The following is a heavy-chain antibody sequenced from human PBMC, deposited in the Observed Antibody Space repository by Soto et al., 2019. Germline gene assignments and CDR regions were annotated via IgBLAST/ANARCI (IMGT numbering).Heavy chain of an antibody. V-gene: IGHV3-21*01. Sequence: GGSLRLSCAASGFTFSSYSMNWVRQAPGKGLEWVSSISSSSSYIYYADSVKGRFTISRDNAKNSLYLQMNSLRAEDTAVYYCASMGALDPDAFDIWGQGTMVTVSS. CDR2: ISSSSSYI. J-gene: IGHJ3*02. D-gene: IGHD1-1*01. CDR1: GFTFSSYS. CDR3: ASMGALDPDAFDI.